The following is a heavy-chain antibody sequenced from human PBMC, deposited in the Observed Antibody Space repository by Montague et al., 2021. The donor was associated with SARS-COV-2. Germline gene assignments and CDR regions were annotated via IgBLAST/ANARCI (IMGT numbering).Heavy chain of an antibody. V-gene: IGHV4-59*02. D-gene: IGHD1-14*01. Sequence: SETSLTCTVSGASVGSSDWGWIRQSPGKGPEWIGYFYSVGSTDYNPSLKSRATISRDTSKNQFSLKVRSVTAADTAVYYCARETMTADAFDIWGQGTMVTVSS. CDR1: GASVGSSD. CDR3: ARETMTADAFDI. J-gene: IGHJ3*02. CDR2: FYSVGST.